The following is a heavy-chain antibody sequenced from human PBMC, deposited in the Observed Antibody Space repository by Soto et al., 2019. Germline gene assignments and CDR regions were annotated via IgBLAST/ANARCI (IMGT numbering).Heavy chain of an antibody. J-gene: IGHJ3*02. CDR3: AGPGDGYNFDAFDI. Sequence: SVKVSCKASGGTFSSYAISWVRQAPGQGLEWMGGIIPIFGTANYAQKFQGRVTITADESTSTAYMELSSLRSEDTAVYYCAGPGDGYNFDAFDIWGQGTTVTVSS. V-gene: IGHV1-69*13. CDR2: IIPIFGTA. D-gene: IGHD5-12*01. CDR1: GGTFSSYA.